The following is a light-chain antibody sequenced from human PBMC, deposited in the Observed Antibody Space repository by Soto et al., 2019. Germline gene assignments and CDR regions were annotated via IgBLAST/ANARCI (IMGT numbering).Light chain of an antibody. Sequence: QSALTQPASVSGSPGQSITISCTGTSSDAGGYNYVSWYQQHPGKAPKLMIYEVSNRPSGVSNRFSGSKSGNTASLTISGLQAEDGADYYCSSYTSSSTPYVFGTGTKVTVL. CDR3: SSYTSSSTPYV. J-gene: IGLJ1*01. V-gene: IGLV2-14*01. CDR1: SSDAGGYNY. CDR2: EVS.